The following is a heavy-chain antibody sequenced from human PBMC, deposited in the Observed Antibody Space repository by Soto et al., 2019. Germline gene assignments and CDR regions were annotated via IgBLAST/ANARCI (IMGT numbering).Heavy chain of an antibody. CDR1: GYTFTSYG. CDR3: ARSWYSTTRYFDF. CDR2: ISAHNCNT. J-gene: IGHJ2*01. V-gene: IGHV1-18*01. Sequence: QVQLVQSGPAVKRPGASVKVSCKPSGYTFTSYGISWVRQAPGQGLEWMGWISAHNCNTNYAQKVQGRVTMTTDTSTSTAYMELTSLRSDDTAVYYCARSWYSTTRYFDFWGRGTLVTVSS. D-gene: IGHD1-26*01.